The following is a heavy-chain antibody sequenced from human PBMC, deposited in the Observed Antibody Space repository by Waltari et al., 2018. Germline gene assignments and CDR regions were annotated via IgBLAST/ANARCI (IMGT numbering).Heavy chain of an antibody. D-gene: IGHD2-15*01. CDR2: IYQSGST. V-gene: IGHV4-38-2*02. Sequence: QVQLQESGPGLVKPSETLSLTCSVSGYSISSGYYWGWFRQSPGPGLEWIGHIYQSGSTYYNPSLKSRVTISMDTSKNQFSLKLSSMTAADTAVYFCARDIFGGYCNGGPCGDAYWGQGTLVTVSS. CDR1: GYSISSGYY. CDR3: ARDIFGGYCNGGPCGDAY. J-gene: IGHJ4*02.